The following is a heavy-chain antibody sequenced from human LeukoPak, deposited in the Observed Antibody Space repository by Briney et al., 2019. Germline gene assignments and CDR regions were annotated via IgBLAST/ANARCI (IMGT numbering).Heavy chain of an antibody. D-gene: IGHD3-22*01. J-gene: IGHJ4*02. Sequence: GGSLRLSCAASGFTFSSYAMSWVRQAPGKGLEWVAVIWYDGTNKYYADSVKGRFTISRDNSKNTLYLQMNSLRAEDTAVYYCAKDTLDSSGYCFDYWGQGTLVTVSS. CDR3: AKDTLDSSGYCFDY. CDR1: GFTFSSYA. CDR2: IWYDGTNK. V-gene: IGHV3-33*06.